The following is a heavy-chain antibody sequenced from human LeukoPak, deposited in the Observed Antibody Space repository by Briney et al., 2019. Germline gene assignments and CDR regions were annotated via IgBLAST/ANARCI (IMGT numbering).Heavy chain of an antibody. V-gene: IGHV3-23*01. CDR2: LSRGGSTT. Sequence: PGGSLRLSCAGTGFAFNMFAIDWVRQAPGKGLEWVSGLSRGGSTTNYADSVKGRFTISRDKSQNSAFLQLNSLRPEDTAVYYCARQQRIRHCSEGVCTEGYYFDYWGQGTLVTVSS. CDR3: ARQQRIRHCSEGVCTEGYYFDY. J-gene: IGHJ4*02. CDR1: GFAFNMFA. D-gene: IGHD2-15*01.